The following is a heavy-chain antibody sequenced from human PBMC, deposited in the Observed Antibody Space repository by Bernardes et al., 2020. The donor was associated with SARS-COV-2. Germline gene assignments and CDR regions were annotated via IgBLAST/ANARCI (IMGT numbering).Heavy chain of an antibody. Sequence: DAVQDSCKASGYTLTSYGISWVRQAPGQGLEWMGWISFNNGTTNYAQKYQGRVTMTTDTSTSTAYMELRSLRVDDTAVYYCARGGMDVWGQGTTVTVSS. CDR2: ISFNNGTT. J-gene: IGHJ6*02. CDR1: GYTLTSYG. CDR3: ARGGMDV. V-gene: IGHV1-18*01.